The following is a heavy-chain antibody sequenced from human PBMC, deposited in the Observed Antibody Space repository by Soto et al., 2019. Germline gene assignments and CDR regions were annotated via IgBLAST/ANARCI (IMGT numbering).Heavy chain of an antibody. J-gene: IGHJ4*02. CDR1: GGSFSGYY. V-gene: IGHV4-34*01. CDR2: INHSGST. D-gene: IGHD3-9*01. CDR3: ARRRGILTGYYYYFDY. Sequence: PSETLSLTCAVYGGSFSGYYWSWIRQPPGKGLEWIGEINHSGSTNYNPSLKSRVTISVDTSKNQFSLKLSSVTAADTAVYYCARRRGILTGYYYYFDYWGQGTLVTVSS.